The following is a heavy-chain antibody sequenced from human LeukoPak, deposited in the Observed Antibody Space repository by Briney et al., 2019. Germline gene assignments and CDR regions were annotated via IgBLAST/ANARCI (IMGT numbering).Heavy chain of an antibody. CDR2: INAGNGNT. CDR1: GYTFTSYA. Sequence: WASVKVSCTASGYTFTSYAMHWVHQAPGQRLEWMGWINAGNGNTKYSQKFQGRVTITRGTSASTAYMELSSLRSEDTAVYYCARAYNTITGNWFDPWGQGTLVTVSS. D-gene: IGHD5-12*01. V-gene: IGHV1-3*01. J-gene: IGHJ5*02. CDR3: ARAYNTITGNWFDP.